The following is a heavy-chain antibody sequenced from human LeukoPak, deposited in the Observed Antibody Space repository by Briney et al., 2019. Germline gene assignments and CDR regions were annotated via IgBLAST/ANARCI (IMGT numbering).Heavy chain of an antibody. CDR1: GGSISSSSYY. CDR3: AGWIAAAGYFDY. V-gene: IGHV4-39*01. D-gene: IGHD6-13*01. J-gene: IGHJ4*02. Sequence: SETLSLTCTVSGGSISSSSYYWGWIRQPPGKGLEWIGNIYYSGSTYYNPSLKRRVAISVDTSKNQFSLKLSSVTAADTAVYYCAGWIAAAGYFDYWGQGTLVTVSS. CDR2: IYYSGST.